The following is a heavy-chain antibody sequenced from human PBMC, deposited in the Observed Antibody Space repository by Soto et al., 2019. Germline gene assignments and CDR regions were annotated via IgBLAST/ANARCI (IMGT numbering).Heavy chain of an antibody. CDR2: IIPIFGTA. J-gene: IGHJ6*02. Sequence: QVQLVQSGAEVKKPGSSVKVSCKASGGTFSSYAISWVRQAPGQGLEWMGGIIPIFGTANYAQKFQGRVTITADESTSTGYMELSSLRSEDTAVYYCAGTPYYDGSGSYRSHNYYYYGRDVGGQGTTVTVSS. V-gene: IGHV1-69*01. D-gene: IGHD3-10*01. CDR1: GGTFSSYA. CDR3: AGTPYYDGSGSYRSHNYYYYGRDV.